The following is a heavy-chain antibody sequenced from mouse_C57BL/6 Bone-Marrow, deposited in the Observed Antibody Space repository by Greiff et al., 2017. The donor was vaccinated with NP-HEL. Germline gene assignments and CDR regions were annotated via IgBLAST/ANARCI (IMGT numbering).Heavy chain of an antibody. CDR3: ARGDGYYLYWYFDV. D-gene: IGHD2-3*01. J-gene: IGHJ1*03. CDR2: IDPSDSYT. V-gene: IGHV1-50*01. Sequence: QVQLQQPGAELVKPGASVKLSCKASGYTFTSYWMQWVNQRPGQGLEWIGAIDPSDSYTNYNQKFKGKATLTVDTSYRTAYMPLSRLTYEDSAVYYCARGDGYYLYWYFDVWGTGTTVTVSS. CDR1: GYTFTSYW.